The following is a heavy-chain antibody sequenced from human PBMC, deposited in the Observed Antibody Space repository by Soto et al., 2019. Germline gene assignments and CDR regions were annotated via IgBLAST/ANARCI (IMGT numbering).Heavy chain of an antibody. V-gene: IGHV3-23*01. CDR1: GFTFSSYW. D-gene: IGHD6-13*01. J-gene: IGHJ4*02. CDR2: ISGSGGST. Sequence: PGGSLRLSCAASGFTFSSYWMHWVRQAPGKGLEWVSAISGSGGSTYYADSVKGRFTISRDNSKNTLYLQMNSLRAEDTAVYYCAKDAVAIAAAGSTSFDYWGQGTLVTVSS. CDR3: AKDAVAIAAAGSTSFDY.